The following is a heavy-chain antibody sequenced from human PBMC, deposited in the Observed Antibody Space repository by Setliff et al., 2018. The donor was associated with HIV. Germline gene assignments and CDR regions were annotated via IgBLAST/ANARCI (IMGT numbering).Heavy chain of an antibody. V-gene: IGHV4-39*07. D-gene: IGHD3-22*01. J-gene: IGHJ4*02. CDR2: ISYGGIT. CDR1: GGSISSSHDF. Sequence: SETLSLTCTVSGGSISSSHDFWNWIRQPPGKGLEWIGAISYGGITYYNPSLTSRVTISVDTSKNQLSLKVTSVTAADTAVYYCARVPGRDYYDTSGDFDYWGLGTLVTVSS. CDR3: ARVPGRDYYDTSGDFDY.